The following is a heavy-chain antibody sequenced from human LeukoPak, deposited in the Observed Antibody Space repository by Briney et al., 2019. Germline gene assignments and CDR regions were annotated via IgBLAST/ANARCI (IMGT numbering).Heavy chain of an antibody. CDR3: AREFGYYSEDADY. Sequence: PSETLSLTCTVSGGSISSSSYYWGWIRQPPGKGLEWIGSIYYSGSTYYNPSLKSRVTISVDTSKNQFSLKLSSVTAADTAVYYCAREFGYYSEDADYWGQGTLVTVSS. J-gene: IGHJ4*02. CDR1: GGSISSSSYY. D-gene: IGHD3-22*01. V-gene: IGHV4-39*02. CDR2: IYYSGST.